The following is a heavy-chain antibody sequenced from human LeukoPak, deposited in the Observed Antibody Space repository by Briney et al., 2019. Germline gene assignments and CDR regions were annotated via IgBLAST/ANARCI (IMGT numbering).Heavy chain of an antibody. J-gene: IGHJ4*02. CDR2: INPNSGGT. D-gene: IGHD2-2*01. Sequence: ASVKVSCKASGYTFTGYYMHWVRQAPGQGLEWMGWINPNSGGTNYAQKFQGRVTMTRDTSISTAYMELSRLRSDDTAVYYCARDHCSSTSCYCVYWGQGTLVTVSS. V-gene: IGHV1-2*02. CDR1: GYTFTGYY. CDR3: ARDHCSSTSCYCVY.